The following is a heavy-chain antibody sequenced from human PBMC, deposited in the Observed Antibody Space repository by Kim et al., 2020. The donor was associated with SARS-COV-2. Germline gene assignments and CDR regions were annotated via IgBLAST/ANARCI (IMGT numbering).Heavy chain of an antibody. Sequence: SETLSLTCTVSGGSINSDAYYWNWIRQHPGEGLEWIGYIYHSGTTYYNPSLRSRLTISIDTSKSQFSLKLNSVTAADTAVYYCARAPRVAAVGTGVIDYWGQGTLVTVSS. CDR2: IYHSGTT. D-gene: IGHD6-13*01. CDR3: ARAPRVAAVGTGVIDY. V-gene: IGHV4-31*03. CDR1: GGSINSDAYY. J-gene: IGHJ4*02.